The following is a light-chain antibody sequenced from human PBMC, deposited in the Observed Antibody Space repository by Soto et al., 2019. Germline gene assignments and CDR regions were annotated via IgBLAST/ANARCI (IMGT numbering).Light chain of an antibody. CDR2: DAS. Sequence: ESFVAQSRRTLFLSLVARAAISFMASQSVSSSYLAWYQQKPGQAPRLLIYDASNRATGIPARFSGSGSGTEFALTISSLQSEDFAVYSCQQYSNWPTTFGQGTRLEIK. CDR3: QQYSNWPTT. V-gene: IGKV3-20*01. CDR1: QSVSSSY. J-gene: IGKJ5*01.